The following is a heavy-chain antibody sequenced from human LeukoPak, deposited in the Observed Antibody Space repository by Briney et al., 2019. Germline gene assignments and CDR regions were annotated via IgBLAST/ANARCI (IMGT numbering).Heavy chain of an antibody. J-gene: IGHJ4*02. D-gene: IGHD5-18*01. CDR1: GGTFSSYA. CDR2: IIPIFGTA. Sequence: ASVKVSCKASGGTFSSYAISWVRRAPGQGLEWRGGIIPIFGTANYAQKFQGRVTITADESTSTAYMELSSLRSEDTAVYYCARFSTGYSYAPIDYWGQGTLVTVSS. V-gene: IGHV1-69*01. CDR3: ARFSTGYSYAPIDY.